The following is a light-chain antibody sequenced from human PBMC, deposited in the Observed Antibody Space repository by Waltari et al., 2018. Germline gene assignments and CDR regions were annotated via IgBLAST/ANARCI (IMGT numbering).Light chain of an antibody. CDR1: QSVSRS. CDR3: QQRGDWLIT. Sequence: EIVLTQSTATLSLSPGERATLSCRASQSVSRSLAWYQQKPGQAPRLLIYDASTRAPGIPARFSGSGSGTDFTLSISSLEPEDFAVYYCQQRGDWLITFGQGTRLEIK. J-gene: IGKJ5*01. CDR2: DAS. V-gene: IGKV3-11*01.